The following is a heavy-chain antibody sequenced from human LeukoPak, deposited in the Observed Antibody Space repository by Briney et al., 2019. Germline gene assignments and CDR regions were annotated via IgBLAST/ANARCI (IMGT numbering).Heavy chain of an antibody. V-gene: IGHV3-66*01. J-gene: IGHJ4*02. CDR3: ARDPPAVLIDTYG. D-gene: IGHD2-8*01. CDR1: GFIVTNNY. Sequence: GGSLRLSCTASGFIVTNNYINWVRQAPGKGLEWVSLVYSGGSTYYADSVKGRFTISRDKSKNMVYLQMNSLRAEDTAMYYCARDPPAVLIDTYGWGQGTLVTVSS. CDR2: VYSGGST.